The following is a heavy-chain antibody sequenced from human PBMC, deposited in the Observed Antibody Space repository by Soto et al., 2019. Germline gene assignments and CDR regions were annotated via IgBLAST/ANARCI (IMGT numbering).Heavy chain of an antibody. V-gene: IGHV3-33*01. D-gene: IGHD3-10*01. Sequence: QVQLVESGGGVVQPGRSLRLSCAASGFIFSTYGMHWVRQAPGKGLEWVAVIWYDGSNKYYADSVKGRFTISRDNSKNTLYLQMNSLRAEDTAVYYCAIDTTRAMVRIYYCRDVWGQGTTVAVSS. CDR3: AIDTTRAMVRIYYCRDV. CDR1: GFIFSTYG. J-gene: IGHJ6*02. CDR2: IWYDGSNK.